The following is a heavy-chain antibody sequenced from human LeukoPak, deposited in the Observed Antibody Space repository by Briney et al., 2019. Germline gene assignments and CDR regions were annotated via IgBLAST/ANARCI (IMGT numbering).Heavy chain of an antibody. CDR3: ARGTGYSSVDDAFDI. J-gene: IGHJ3*02. D-gene: IGHD6-25*01. CDR1: GFTFSSYA. CDR2: ISYDGSNK. V-gene: IGHV3-30-3*01. Sequence: GGSLRLSCAASGFTFSSYAMHWVRQAPGKELEGVAVISYDGSNKYYADSVKGRFTISRDNSKNTLYLQMNSLGAEDTAVYYCARGTGYSSVDDAFDIWGQGTMVTVSS.